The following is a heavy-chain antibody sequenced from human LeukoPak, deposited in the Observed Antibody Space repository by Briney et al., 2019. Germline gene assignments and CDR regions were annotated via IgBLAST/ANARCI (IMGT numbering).Heavy chain of an antibody. Sequence: PSETLSLACAVSGGSISSGGYSWSWIRQPPGKGLEWIGYIYYSGSTYYNPSLKSRVTISVDTSKNQFSLKLSSVTAADTAVYYCARGSALTNDAFDIWGQGTMVTVSS. CDR3: ARGSALTNDAFDI. CDR1: GGSISSGGYS. V-gene: IGHV4-30-4*07. CDR2: IYYSGST. D-gene: IGHD2-8*01. J-gene: IGHJ3*02.